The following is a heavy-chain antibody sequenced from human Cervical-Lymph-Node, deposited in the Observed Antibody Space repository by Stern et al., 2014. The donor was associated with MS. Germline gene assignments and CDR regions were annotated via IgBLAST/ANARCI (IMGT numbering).Heavy chain of an antibody. CDR3: AWAGYDVSGLSDY. D-gene: IGHD5-12*01. Sequence: VQLVESGAEVKKPGASVKVSCKTSAYNFTNYGVTWVRRAPGQGLEWMGWISGYNGNTKYEQKFQGRVAMTTDTSTKTAYMELRSLRSSDTAVYYCAWAGYDVSGLSDYWGQGTLVTVSS. J-gene: IGHJ4*02. CDR1: AYNFTNYG. V-gene: IGHV1-18*01. CDR2: ISGYNGNT.